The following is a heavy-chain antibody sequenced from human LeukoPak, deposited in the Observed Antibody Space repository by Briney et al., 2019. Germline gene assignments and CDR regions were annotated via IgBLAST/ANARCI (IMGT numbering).Heavy chain of an antibody. J-gene: IGHJ6*02. CDR3: AKGMTHTYYYYAMDV. CDR1: GFTFRSYG. V-gene: IGHV3-30*18. Sequence: PGTSLTLSCVASGFTFRSYGMHWVRQAPGKGLEWVAVVAYDESNIDYVDSVKGRFTISRDNSKNTVYLQMNSPRGEDSAVYYCAKGMTHTYYYYAMDVWGQGTTVTVS. CDR2: VAYDESNI.